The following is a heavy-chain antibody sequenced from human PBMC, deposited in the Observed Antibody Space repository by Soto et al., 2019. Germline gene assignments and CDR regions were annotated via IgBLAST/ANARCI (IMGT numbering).Heavy chain of an antibody. CDR1: GFTFGRYA. D-gene: IGHD3-22*01. Sequence: PVGSLRLSCVASGFTFGRYAMHWVRQPPGRGLEWVAVISYTGANTYYVGSVRGRFTISRDNSKNTLYLQMNSLRAEDTAMYYCAKHMDDSGYFYVEGADHWGQGTLVTVS. J-gene: IGHJ4*02. V-gene: IGHV3-30*18. CDR3: AKHMDDSGYFYVEGADH. CDR2: ISYTGANT.